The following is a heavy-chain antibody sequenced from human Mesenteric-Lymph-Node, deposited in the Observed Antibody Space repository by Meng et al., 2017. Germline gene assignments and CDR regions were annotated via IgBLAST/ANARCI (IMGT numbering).Heavy chain of an antibody. CDR3: AVYAPAGY. J-gene: IGHJ4*02. D-gene: IGHD3-10*01. CDR1: GFTFSSFT. V-gene: IGHV3-21*01. CDR2: ISSSSSYI. Sequence: GESLKISCVASGFTFSSFTMTWVRQAPGKGPEWVSSISSSSSYIYYADSVKGRFTISRDNAKNSLYLQMNSLRAEDTAVYYCAVYAPAGYWGQGTLVTVSS.